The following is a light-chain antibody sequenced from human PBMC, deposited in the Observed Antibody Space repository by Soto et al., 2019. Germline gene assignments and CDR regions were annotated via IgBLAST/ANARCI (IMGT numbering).Light chain of an antibody. CDR3: QQHDSTIDT. CDR1: QSVNSSY. J-gene: IGKJ2*01. V-gene: IGKV3-20*01. CDR2: GAS. Sequence: EIVLTQSPGSLSLSPGERATLSCRASQSVNSSYLAWYQQKPGQAPRLLIYGASSRATGIPDRFSGSGSGTDFPLIISRLEPEDFAVYYCQQHDSTIDTFGQGTKLEIK.